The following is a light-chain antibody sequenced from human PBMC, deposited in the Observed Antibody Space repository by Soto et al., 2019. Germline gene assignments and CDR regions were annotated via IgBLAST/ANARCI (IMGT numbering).Light chain of an antibody. CDR3: SSYTTCNTCQLV. Sequence: QSALSHPASVAGAPGQSITISCTGTSSDVGGYNYVSWYQHHPGKAPKLMIYDVSNRPPGVSNRFSGSKSGNTASLTISGLQPEDEADYYCSSYTTCNTCQLVFGTVTEVTDL. CDR1: SSDVGGYNY. CDR2: DVS. V-gene: IGLV2-14*03. J-gene: IGLJ1*01.